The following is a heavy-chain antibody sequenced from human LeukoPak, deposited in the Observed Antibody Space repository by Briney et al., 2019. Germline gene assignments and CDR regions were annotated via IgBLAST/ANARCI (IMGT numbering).Heavy chain of an antibody. CDR1: GFTFSSYW. Sequence: GGSLRLSCAASGFTFSSYWMSWVRQAPGGGLEWVANIKQDGSEKYYVDSVKGRFTISRDNAKNSLYLQMNSLRAEDTAVYYCTRGSIAARQFGFDYYFYYMDVWGKGTTVTVSS. CDR2: IKQDGSEK. CDR3: TRGSIAARQFGFDYYFYYMDV. D-gene: IGHD6-6*01. V-gene: IGHV3-7*01. J-gene: IGHJ6*03.